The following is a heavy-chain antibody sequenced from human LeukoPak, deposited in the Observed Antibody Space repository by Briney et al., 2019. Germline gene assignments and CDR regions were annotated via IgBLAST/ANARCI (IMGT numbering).Heavy chain of an antibody. Sequence: GASVKVSCKASGYTFTSYYMHWVRQAPGQGLEWIGIINPSGGSTSYAQKFQGRVTMTRDTSTSTVYMELSSLRSEDTAVYYCARGDYDILTGSTSDKYYFDYWGQGTLVTVSS. CDR3: ARGDYDILTGSTSDKYYFDY. CDR1: GYTFTSYY. V-gene: IGHV1-46*03. CDR2: INPSGGST. J-gene: IGHJ4*02. D-gene: IGHD3-9*01.